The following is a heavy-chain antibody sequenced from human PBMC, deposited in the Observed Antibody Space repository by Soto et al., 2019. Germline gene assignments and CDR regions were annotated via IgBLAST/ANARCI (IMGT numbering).Heavy chain of an antibody. J-gene: IGHJ5*02. CDR3: ARDSGYSSARHPHH. D-gene: IGHD6-25*01. CDR2: MWYDGRNT. V-gene: IGHV3-33*01. Sequence: GGSLRLSCAASGFTFSSYGMHWVRQAPGKGLQWVAVMWYDGRNTYYADSVRGRFTISRDNSKSTLYLQMNSLGAEDTAIYYCARDSGYSSARHPHHWGQTTLVTV. CDR1: GFTFSSYG.